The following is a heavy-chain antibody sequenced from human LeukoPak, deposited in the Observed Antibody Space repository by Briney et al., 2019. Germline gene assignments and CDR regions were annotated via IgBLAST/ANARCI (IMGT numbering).Heavy chain of an antibody. CDR3: ARRSRDGYNLIDY. Sequence: GESLKISCMGSGYTFTIYWIGWVRQMPGKGLEWMGIIYPGDSDTKYSPSFQGQVTISVDKSISTAYLQWNSLKASGTAIYYCARRSRDGYNLIDYWGQGTLVTVSS. J-gene: IGHJ4*02. CDR1: GYTFTIYW. D-gene: IGHD5-24*01. V-gene: IGHV5-51*01. CDR2: IYPGDSDT.